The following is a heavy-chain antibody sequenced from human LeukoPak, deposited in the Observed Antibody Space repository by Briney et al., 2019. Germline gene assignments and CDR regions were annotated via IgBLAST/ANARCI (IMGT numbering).Heavy chain of an antibody. J-gene: IGHJ4*02. CDR3: VRESKTYDGSDYYHDY. CDR1: GGSIRNYF. D-gene: IGHD3-22*01. Sequence: NTSETLSLTCSVSGGSIRNYFWSWIRQPAGKGLEWIGRIYTTGSIDYKPSLRSRVTMSVDTSRNQFSLKLTSVTAADTAVYYCVRESKTYDGSDYYHDYWGQGTLVTVSS. CDR2: IYTTGSI. V-gene: IGHV4-4*07.